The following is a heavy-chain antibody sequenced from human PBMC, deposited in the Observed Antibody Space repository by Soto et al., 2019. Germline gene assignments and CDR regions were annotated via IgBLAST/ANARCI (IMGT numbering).Heavy chain of an antibody. J-gene: IGHJ6*04. V-gene: IGHV1-69*13. D-gene: IGHD6-6*01. CDR2: IIPIFHTT. Sequence: SVKVSCKASGGTFSSYVISWVLQAPGQGLEWMGGIIPIFHTTNYRQKFQDRVTITADESTSTAYMELSSLRSEDTAIYYCATYSNSSEVGYYEIMPVWVKGTKVTVAS. CDR3: ATYSNSSEVGYYEIMPV. CDR1: GGTFSSYV.